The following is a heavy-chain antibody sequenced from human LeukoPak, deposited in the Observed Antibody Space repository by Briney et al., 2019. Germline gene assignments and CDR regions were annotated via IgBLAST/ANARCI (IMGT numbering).Heavy chain of an antibody. V-gene: IGHV3-21*01. CDR3: ARGSRFGVVGRDAFDI. D-gene: IGHD3-3*01. CDR1: GFTFSRYS. CDR2: ISISSNYI. J-gene: IGHJ3*02. Sequence: GGSLRLSCAASGFTFSRYSMNWVRQAPGKGLEWVSSISISSNYIYYADSVKGRFTISRDNAKNSLYLQVNSLRAEDTAVYYCARGSRFGVVGRDAFDIWGQGTVVTVSS.